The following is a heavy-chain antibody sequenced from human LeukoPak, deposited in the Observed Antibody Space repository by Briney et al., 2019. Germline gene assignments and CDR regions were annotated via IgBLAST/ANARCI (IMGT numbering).Heavy chain of an antibody. CDR3: ARVASGSYYVYYYYGMDV. Sequence: SETLSLTCAVCGGSFSGYYWSWIRQPPGKGLEWIGEINHSGSTNYNPSLKSRVTISVDTSKNQFSLKLSSVTAADTAVYYCARVASGSYYVYYYYGMDVWGQGTTVTVSS. D-gene: IGHD1-26*01. J-gene: IGHJ6*02. CDR1: GGSFSGYY. V-gene: IGHV4-34*01. CDR2: INHSGST.